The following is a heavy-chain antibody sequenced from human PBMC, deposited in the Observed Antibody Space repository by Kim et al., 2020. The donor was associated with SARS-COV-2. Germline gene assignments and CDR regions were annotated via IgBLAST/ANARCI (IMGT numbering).Heavy chain of an antibody. J-gene: IGHJ4*02. D-gene: IGHD3-22*01. CDR2: IYHSGST. Sequence: SETLSLTCIVSGGPIRDYQWSWLRQLPGKGLEWIGYIYHSGSTNHNPSLRSRVTISVDTSKSQLSLKLRSVTAADTAVYYCARGRPSFYYESSGSCFDYWGQGKMVTVSS. V-gene: IGHV4-59*13. CDR1: GGPIRDYQ. CDR3: ARGRPSFYYESSGSCFDY.